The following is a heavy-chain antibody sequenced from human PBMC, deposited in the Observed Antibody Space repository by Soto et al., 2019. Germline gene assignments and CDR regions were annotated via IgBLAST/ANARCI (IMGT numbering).Heavy chain of an antibody. CDR3: ATTSGYCSGNNCYWGTFDI. V-gene: IGHV3-30*03. D-gene: IGHD2-15*01. Sequence: QVQLVESGGGVVQPGRSLRLSCAASGFTFSSYGMHWVRQAPGKGLEWVAVISYEGSNKYYAESVKGRFTISRDNSKNTLYLQMSSLRAEDTAVYYCATTSGYCSGNNCYWGTFDIWGQGTLLTVSS. CDR2: ISYEGSNK. CDR1: GFTFSSYG. J-gene: IGHJ3*02.